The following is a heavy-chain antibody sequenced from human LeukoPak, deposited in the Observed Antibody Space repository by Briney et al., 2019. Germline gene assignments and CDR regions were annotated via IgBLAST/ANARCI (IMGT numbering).Heavy chain of an antibody. Sequence: QRLEWIGWIVVGSGNTNYAQKFQERVTITRDMSTSTAYMELSSLRSEDTAVYYCAAGWDHGRWGQGTLVTVSS. D-gene: IGHD1-26*01. V-gene: IGHV1-58*01. CDR3: AAGWDHGR. J-gene: IGHJ4*02. CDR2: IVVGSGNT.